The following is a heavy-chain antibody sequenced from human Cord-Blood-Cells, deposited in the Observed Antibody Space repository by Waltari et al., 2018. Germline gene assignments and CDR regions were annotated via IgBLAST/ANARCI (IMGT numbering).Heavy chain of an antibody. D-gene: IGHD2-2*01. CDR2: VDPEDGET. CDR1: GYTFTDYY. V-gene: IGHV1-69-2*01. CDR3: ANLGYCSSTSCYDRWFDP. J-gene: IGHJ5*02. Sequence: EVQLVQSGAEVKKPGATVKISCKVSGYTFTDYYMHWVQQAPGKGLEWMGLVDPEDGETIYAEEFQGRVTITADTSTDTAYMELSSLRSEDTAVYYCANLGYCSSTSCYDRWFDPWGQGTLVTVSS.